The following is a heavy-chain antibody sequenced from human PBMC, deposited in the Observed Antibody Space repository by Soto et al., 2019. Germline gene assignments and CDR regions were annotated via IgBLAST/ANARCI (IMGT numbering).Heavy chain of an antibody. CDR1: GFSLRSRGVS. D-gene: IGHD3-10*01. CDR2: IYWDDDK. Sequence: QITLKESGPTLVKPTQTLTLTCTFSGFSLRSRGVSVGWIRQPPGKALEWLALIYWDDDKRYSPSLKNRLTIPKNPSENQVVLTMTNIDPVDTATYYCAHSVIRVAGSYLGDFDYWGQGTLVTVSS. CDR3: AHSVIRVAGSYLGDFDY. J-gene: IGHJ4*02. V-gene: IGHV2-5*02.